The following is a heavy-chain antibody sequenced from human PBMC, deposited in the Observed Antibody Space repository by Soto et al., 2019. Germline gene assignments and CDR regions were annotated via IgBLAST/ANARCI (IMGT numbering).Heavy chain of an antibody. CDR3: ARDRVSDYYYYGMDV. J-gene: IGHJ6*02. CDR2: IYYSGST. V-gene: IGHV4-59*01. CDR1: GGSISSYY. Sequence: QVQLQESGPGLVKPSETLSLTCTVSGGSISSYYWSWIRQPPGKGLEWIGYIYYSGSTNYNPSLKSRVTISVDTSKNQFSLKLSSVTAADTAVYYCARDRVSDYYYYGMDVWGQGTTVTVSS.